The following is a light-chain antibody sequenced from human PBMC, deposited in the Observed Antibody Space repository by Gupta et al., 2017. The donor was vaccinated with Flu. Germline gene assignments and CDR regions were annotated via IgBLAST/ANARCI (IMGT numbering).Light chain of an antibody. CDR3: MRGTYLYS. Sequence: DVVMTQSPLSLPVILGQPASISCRSSQSLAHSNGNSHLNWFQQRAGQSPRRLISKVSNRDSGVPDRFSGSGSGTNFTLKISRVEAEDVGVYYCMRGTYLYSFGQGPKLEIK. CDR1: QSLAHSNGNSH. CDR2: KVS. J-gene: IGKJ2*03. V-gene: IGKV2-30*02.